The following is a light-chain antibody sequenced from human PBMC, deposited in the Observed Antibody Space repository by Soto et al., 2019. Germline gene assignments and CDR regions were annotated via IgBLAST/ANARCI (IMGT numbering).Light chain of an antibody. J-gene: IGKJ1*01. Sequence: EMVLTQSPAILSMSPGERATLSCRASQSVSSYFAWYQQKPGQAPRLLIYDASNRATGVPARFSGSGSGTDFTRTISSLETEDFAFYYCQQRRYWPVTFGQGTKVEIK. V-gene: IGKV3-11*01. CDR1: QSVSSY. CDR2: DAS. CDR3: QQRRYWPVT.